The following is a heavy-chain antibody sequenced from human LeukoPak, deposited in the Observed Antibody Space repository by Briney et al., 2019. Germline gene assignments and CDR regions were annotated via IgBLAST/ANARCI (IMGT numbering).Heavy chain of an antibody. CDR2: ISYDGSNK. D-gene: IGHD5-12*01. Sequence: VAVISYDGSNKYYADSVKGRFTISRDNSKNTLYLQMNSLRAEDTAVYYCARDEYSGYDHWGQGTLVTVSS. V-gene: IGHV3-30*07. J-gene: IGHJ5*02. CDR3: ARDEYSGYDH.